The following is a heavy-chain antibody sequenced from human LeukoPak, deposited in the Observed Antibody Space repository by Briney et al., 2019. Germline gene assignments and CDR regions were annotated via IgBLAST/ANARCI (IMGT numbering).Heavy chain of an antibody. CDR2: ISTDGTP. V-gene: IGHV3-23*01. CDR3: AKLGAGGYYSYMDV. Sequence: GGPLRLSCAVSGFTFRNYAMTWVRQATGKGLESVSSISTDGTPYYADSVKGRFTISRDNSKNTLYLQMNSLRAEDTAVYYCAKLGAGGYYSYMDVWGKGTTVTVSS. J-gene: IGHJ6*03. CDR1: GFTFRNYA. D-gene: IGHD3-16*01.